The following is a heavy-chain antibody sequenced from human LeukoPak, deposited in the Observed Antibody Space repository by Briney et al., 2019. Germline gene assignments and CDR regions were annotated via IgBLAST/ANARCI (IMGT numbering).Heavy chain of an antibody. CDR1: GYTFANYY. D-gene: IGHD5-18*01. CDR2: INPSGGST. J-gene: IGHJ4*02. V-gene: IGHV1-46*01. Sequence: ASVKVSCKASGYTFANYYMHWMRQAPGQGLEWMGIINPSGGSTSYAQKFQGRVTMTRDTSTSTVYMELSSLRSEDTAVYYCARDTYSYGLFDYWGQGTLVTVSS. CDR3: ARDTYSYGLFDY.